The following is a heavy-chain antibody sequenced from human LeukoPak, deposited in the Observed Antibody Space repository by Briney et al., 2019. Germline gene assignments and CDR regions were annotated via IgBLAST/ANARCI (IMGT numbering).Heavy chain of an antibody. CDR1: GGSISSYY. J-gene: IGHJ4*02. Sequence: SETLSLXCTVSGGSISSYYWSWIRQPPGKGLEWIGYIYYSGSTNYNPSLKSRVTISVDTSKNQFSLKLSSVTAADTAVYYCARAPEGSSGPADYWGQGTLVTVSS. CDR2: IYYSGST. V-gene: IGHV4-59*01. CDR3: ARAPEGSSGPADY. D-gene: IGHD3-22*01.